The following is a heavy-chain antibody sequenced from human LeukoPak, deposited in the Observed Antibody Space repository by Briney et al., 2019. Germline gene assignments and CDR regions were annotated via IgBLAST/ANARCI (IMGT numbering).Heavy chain of an antibody. CDR3: ARDWEGRFYYMDV. V-gene: IGHV1-2*06. J-gene: IGHJ6*03. CDR1: GYTFTGYY. Sequence: ASVKVSCKASGYTFTGYYMHWVRQAPGQGLEWMGRINPNSGGTNYAQKFQGRVTMTRDTSTSTAYMELSRLRSDDTAVYYCARDWEGRFYYMDVWGKGTTVTVSS. D-gene: IGHD1-26*01. CDR2: INPNSGGT.